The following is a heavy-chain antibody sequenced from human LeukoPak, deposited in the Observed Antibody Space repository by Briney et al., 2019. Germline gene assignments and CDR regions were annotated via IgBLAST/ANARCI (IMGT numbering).Heavy chain of an antibody. Sequence: KPSETLSLTCAVYGGSFSGYYWSWIRQHPGKGLEWIGYIYYSGSTYYNPSLKSRVTISVDTSKNQFSLKLSSVTAADTAVYYCASLYYDSSGYYLPDAFDIWGQGTMVTVSS. J-gene: IGHJ3*02. CDR3: ASLYYDSSGYYLPDAFDI. D-gene: IGHD3-22*01. CDR2: IYYSGST. V-gene: IGHV4-31*11. CDR1: GGSFSGYY.